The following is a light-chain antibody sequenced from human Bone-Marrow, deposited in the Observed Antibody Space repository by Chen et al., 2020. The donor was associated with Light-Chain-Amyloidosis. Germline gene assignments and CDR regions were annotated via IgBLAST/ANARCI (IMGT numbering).Light chain of an antibody. J-gene: IGLJ3*02. CDR2: DDS. Sequence: SFGLTQPSSVIVDPGQSATMDCGGNNIGSTSVHWYQQTPGQAPPLVVYDDSDRPSGIPERLSGSNSGNTATLTISRGEAGDEADYYCQVCDRSSDRPVFGGGTKLTVL. CDR1: NIGSTS. V-gene: IGLV3-21*02. CDR3: QVCDRSSDRPV.